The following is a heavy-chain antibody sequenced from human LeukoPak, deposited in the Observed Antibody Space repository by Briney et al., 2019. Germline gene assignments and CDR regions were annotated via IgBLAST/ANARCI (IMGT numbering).Heavy chain of an antibody. CDR3: ASVGKVGSATKFDF. V-gene: IGHV1-45*02. D-gene: IGHD1-26*01. J-gene: IGHJ4*02. CDR2: ITPFNDNT. CDR1: GKSLSNLY. Sequence: GSSVKVSCKVSGKSLSNLYLHWVRQAPGQALEWMGWITPFNDNTNYAQKFQDRVTITRDRSLSTVYMELSSLTSEDTAMYYCASVGKVGSATKFDFWGQGTLVTVSS.